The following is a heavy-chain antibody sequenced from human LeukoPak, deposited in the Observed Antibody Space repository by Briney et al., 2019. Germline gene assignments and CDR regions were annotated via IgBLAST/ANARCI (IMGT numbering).Heavy chain of an antibody. J-gene: IGHJ4*02. CDR2: ISGSGGST. Sequence: PGESLRLSCAASGFTFNDYAMSWVRQAPGKGLDWVSSISGSGGSTYYADSVKGRFAISRDNSKNTLFLQMHSLRPEDTALYHCARDSLNALDYWGQGTLVTVSS. CDR3: ARDSLNALDY. CDR1: GFTFNDYA. V-gene: IGHV3-23*01. D-gene: IGHD2-8*01.